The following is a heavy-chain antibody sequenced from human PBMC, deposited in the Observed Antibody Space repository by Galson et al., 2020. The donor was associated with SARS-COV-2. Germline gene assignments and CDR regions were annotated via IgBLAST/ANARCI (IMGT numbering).Heavy chain of an antibody. D-gene: IGHD6-13*01. CDR1: GYSFTNYW. Sequence: KIGESLKISCQGSGYSFTNYWISWVRQMPGKGLEWMARIDPSDSHINYSPSFQGHVSISVDKSIKTAYLQWSSLKALDTAMYYCARHADRTVAAANDFWGQGTLVTVSS. CDR3: ARHADRTVAAANDF. CDR2: IDPSDSHI. J-gene: IGHJ4*02. V-gene: IGHV5-10-1*01.